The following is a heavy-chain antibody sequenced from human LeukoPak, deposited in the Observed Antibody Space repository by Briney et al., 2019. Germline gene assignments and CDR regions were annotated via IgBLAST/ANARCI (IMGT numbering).Heavy chain of an antibody. Sequence: SETLSLTCTVSGGSISSSSYYWGWIRQPPGKGLEWIGSIYYSGSTYYNPSLKSRVTISVDTSKNQFSLKLSSVTAADTAVYYCARAPAVTNWFDHWGQGTLVTVSS. CDR1: GGSISSSSYY. CDR2: IYYSGST. V-gene: IGHV4-39*01. D-gene: IGHD6-13*01. CDR3: ARAPAVTNWFDH. J-gene: IGHJ5*02.